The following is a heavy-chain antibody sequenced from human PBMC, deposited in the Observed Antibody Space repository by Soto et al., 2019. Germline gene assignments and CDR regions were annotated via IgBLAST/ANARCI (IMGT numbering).Heavy chain of an antibody. J-gene: IGHJ4*02. Sequence: ASVKVSCKASGYIFINYGISWVRQAPGQGLEWLGWISAYDGNTNYAQILQGRVTMTTDTSTNTAYMELRSLRSDDTAVYYCASLGPRYCSGGSCYENWGQGTLVTVSS. CDR1: GYIFINYG. V-gene: IGHV1-18*01. D-gene: IGHD2-15*01. CDR2: ISAYDGNT. CDR3: ASLGPRYCSGGSCYEN.